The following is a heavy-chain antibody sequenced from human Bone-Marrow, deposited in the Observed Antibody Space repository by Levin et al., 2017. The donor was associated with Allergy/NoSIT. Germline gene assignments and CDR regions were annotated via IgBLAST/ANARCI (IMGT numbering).Heavy chain of an antibody. J-gene: IGHJ5*01. V-gene: IGHV3-74*01. CDR3: ARLQWEQLGCDS. Sequence: PGGSLRLSCVGSGFPFNFYWMHWVRQVPGKGLMWVSRINNDGSSTTYADSVKGRFTISRDNAKNTLYLQMHSLRAEDTAIYFCARLQWEQLGCDSWGQGTQVIVSS. CDR1: GFPFNFYW. D-gene: IGHD1-26*01. CDR2: INNDGSST.